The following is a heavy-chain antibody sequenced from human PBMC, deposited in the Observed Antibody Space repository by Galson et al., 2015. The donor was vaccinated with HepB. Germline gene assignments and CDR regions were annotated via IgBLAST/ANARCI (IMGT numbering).Heavy chain of an antibody. CDR2: ISYDGSNK. CDR1: GFTFSSSA. Sequence: SLRLACAASGFTFSSSAMHGVRQAQGEGLEGVAVISYDGSNKYYADSVKGRFTISRDNSKNTLYLQMNSLRAEDTAVYYCGKGYGDFLNPYFDYWGQGTLVTVSS. D-gene: IGHD4-17*01. CDR3: GKGYGDFLNPYFDY. V-gene: IGHV3-30-3*01. J-gene: IGHJ4*02.